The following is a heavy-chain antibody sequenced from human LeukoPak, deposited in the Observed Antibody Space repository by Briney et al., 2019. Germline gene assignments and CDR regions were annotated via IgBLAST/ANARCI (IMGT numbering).Heavy chain of an antibody. Sequence: ASVKVSCKASGYTFTSYGISWVRQAPGQGLEWMGWISAYNGNTNYAQKLQGRVTMTTDTSTSTAYMELRSLRSDDTAVYYGARGPPGGYCSSTSCTNWFDPWGQGTLVTVSS. CDR2: ISAYNGNT. CDR1: GYTFTSYG. D-gene: IGHD2-2*01. V-gene: IGHV1-18*01. CDR3: ARGPPGGYCSSTSCTNWFDP. J-gene: IGHJ5*02.